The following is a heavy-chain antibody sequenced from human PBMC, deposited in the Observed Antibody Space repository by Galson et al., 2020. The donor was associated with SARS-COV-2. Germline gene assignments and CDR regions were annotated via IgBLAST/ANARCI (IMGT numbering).Heavy chain of an antibody. CDR2: VLNSGTT. J-gene: IGHJ5*02. V-gene: IGHV4-39*06. D-gene: IGHD6-19*01. Sequence: KSSEPRSPPCTVSGGPIRSSNYYWGWIRHPPGKGLEWIGSVLNSGTTPSSPSPQIRVPISVDTSKNQFPLNLNSVTAADTAMYYCARDATSSGWYNWFDPWGQGTLVTVAS. CDR1: GGPIRSSNYY. CDR3: ARDATSSGWYNWFDP.